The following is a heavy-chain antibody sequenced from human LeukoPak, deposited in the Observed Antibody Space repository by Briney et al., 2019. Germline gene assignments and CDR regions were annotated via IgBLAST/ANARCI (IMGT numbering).Heavy chain of an antibody. CDR3: ARGPADHYYYYYYYMDV. CDR2: IYYSGST. Sequence: SETLSLTCTVSGGSISSGRYYWNWVRQHPVKGLEWIGYIYYSGSTYSDPSLKSRVTISVDTSKNQFSLKLDSVPAADTAVYYCARGPADHYYYYYYYMDVWGKGTTVTVSS. J-gene: IGHJ6*03. CDR1: GGSISSGRYY. V-gene: IGHV4-31*03.